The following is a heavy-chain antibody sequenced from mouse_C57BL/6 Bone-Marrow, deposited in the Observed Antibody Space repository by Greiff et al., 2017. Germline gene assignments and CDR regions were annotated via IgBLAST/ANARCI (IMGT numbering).Heavy chain of an antibody. J-gene: IGHJ1*03. Sequence: VQLKHSGPVLVKPGASVKMSCKASGYTFTDYYMNWVKQSHGKSLEWIGVINPYNGGTSYNQKFKGKATLTVDKSSSTAYMELNSLTSEDSAVYYCARYRLRRDWYFDVWGTGTTVTVSS. V-gene: IGHV1-19*01. CDR3: ARYRLRRDWYFDV. CDR2: INPYNGGT. CDR1: GYTFTDYY. D-gene: IGHD2-2*01.